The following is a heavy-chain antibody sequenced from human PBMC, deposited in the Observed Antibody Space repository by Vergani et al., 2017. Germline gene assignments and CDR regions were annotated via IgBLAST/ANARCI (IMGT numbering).Heavy chain of an antibody. J-gene: IGHJ4*02. CDR1: GFTFSSYG. V-gene: IGHV3-33*01. D-gene: IGHD2-2*02. CDR2: IWYDGSNK. CDR3: ARGRYCSSTSCYTEYYFDY. Sequence: QVQLVESGGGVVQPGRSLRLSCAASGFTFSSYGMHWVRQAPGKGLEWVAVIWYDGSNKYYADSVKGRFTISRDNSKNTLYLQMNSLRAEDTAVYYCARGRYCSSTSCYTEYYFDYWGQGTLVTVSS.